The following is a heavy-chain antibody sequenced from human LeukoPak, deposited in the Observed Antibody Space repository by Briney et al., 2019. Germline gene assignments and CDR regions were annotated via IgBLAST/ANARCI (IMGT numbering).Heavy chain of an antibody. Sequence: PGGSLRLSCAAPGLTFSSYSMNWVRQAPGKGLEWVSSISSSSSYIYYADSVKGRFTISRDNAKNSLYLQMNSLRAEDTAVYYCAKRGYVSPEEYFQHWGQGTLVTVSS. D-gene: IGHD3-16*01. V-gene: IGHV3-21*04. CDR2: ISSSSSYI. CDR3: AKRGYVSPEEYFQH. J-gene: IGHJ1*01. CDR1: GLTFSSYS.